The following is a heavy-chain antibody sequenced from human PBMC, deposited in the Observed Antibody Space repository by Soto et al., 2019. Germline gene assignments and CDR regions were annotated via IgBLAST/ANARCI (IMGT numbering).Heavy chain of an antibody. CDR3: ARVSGYCSSTSCSAPYNWFDP. CDR2: ISAYNGNT. Sequence: ASVKVSCKASGYTFTSYGISWVRQAPGQGLEWMGWISAYNGNTNYAQKLQGRVTMTTDTSTSTAYMELRSLRSDDTAVYYCARVSGYCSSTSCSAPYNWFDPGGQGPLVTVSS. J-gene: IGHJ5*02. V-gene: IGHV1-18*01. CDR1: GYTFTSYG. D-gene: IGHD2-2*01.